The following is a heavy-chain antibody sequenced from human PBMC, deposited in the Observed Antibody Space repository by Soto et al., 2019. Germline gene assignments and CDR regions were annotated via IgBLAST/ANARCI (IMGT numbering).Heavy chain of an antibody. J-gene: IGHJ4*02. CDR3: AHRIAVAGARMFDY. CDR1: GFSLSTSGVG. Sequence: QITLKESGPTLVKPTQTLTLTCTFSGFSLSTSGVGVGWIRQPPGKALEWLALIYWDDDKRYSPSLKSRLTTXQXTXXNQGVLTMTNMDPVDTATYYCAHRIAVAGARMFDYWGQGTLVTVSS. CDR2: IYWDDDK. V-gene: IGHV2-5*02. D-gene: IGHD6-19*01.